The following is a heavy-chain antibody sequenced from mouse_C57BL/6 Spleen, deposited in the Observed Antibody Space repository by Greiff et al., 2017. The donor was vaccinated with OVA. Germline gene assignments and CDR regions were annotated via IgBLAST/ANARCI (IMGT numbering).Heavy chain of an antibody. D-gene: IGHD2-4*01. CDR2: ISSGGSYT. Sequence: EVKLVESGGDLVKPGGSLKLSCAASGFTFSSYGMSWVRQTPDKRLEWVATISSGGSYTYYPDSVKGRFTISRDNAKNPLYLQMSSLKSEDTAMYYCARQGYDYGGFAYWGQGTLVTVSA. V-gene: IGHV5-6*01. CDR1: GFTFSSYG. J-gene: IGHJ3*01. CDR3: ARQGYDYGGFAY.